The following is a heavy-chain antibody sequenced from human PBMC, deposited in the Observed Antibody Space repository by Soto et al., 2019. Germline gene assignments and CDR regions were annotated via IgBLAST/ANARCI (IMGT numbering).Heavy chain of an antibody. V-gene: IGHV4-31*03. CDR3: ASAAYGSGSYRDYYYYYGMDV. J-gene: IGHJ6*02. CDR1: GGSISSCGYY. CDR2: IYYSGST. Sequence: SETLSLTCTVSGGSISSCGYYWSWKHQDPGKGLDWIGYIYYSGSTYYNPSLKSRVTISVDTSKNQFSLKLSSVTAADTAVYYCASAAYGSGSYRDYYYYYGMDVWGQGTTVNVSS. D-gene: IGHD3-10*01.